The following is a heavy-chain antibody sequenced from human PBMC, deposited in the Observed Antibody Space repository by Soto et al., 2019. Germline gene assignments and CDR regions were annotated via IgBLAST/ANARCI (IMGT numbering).Heavy chain of an antibody. Sequence: GSSVKVSCKASGYTFTSYDINWVRQATGQGLEWMGWMNPNSGNTGYAQKFQGRVNMTRNTSISTAYMELSSLRSEDTAVYYRARVSSSLYEGRSAIDIWGQGTTVTVSS. CDR1: GYTFTSYD. J-gene: IGHJ3*02. CDR2: MNPNSGNT. CDR3: ARVSSSLYEGRSAIDI. D-gene: IGHD6-13*01. V-gene: IGHV1-8*01.